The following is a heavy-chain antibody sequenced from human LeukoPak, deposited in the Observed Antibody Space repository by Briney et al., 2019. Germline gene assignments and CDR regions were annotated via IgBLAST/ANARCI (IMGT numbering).Heavy chain of an antibody. V-gene: IGHV4-4*07. CDR1: GGSISSYL. D-gene: IGHD2-21*01. J-gene: IGHJ6*03. CDR3: ARDLAIPGDYYYYMDV. CDR2: IYTSGST. Sequence: PSETLSLTCTVSGGSISSYLWSWIRQPARKGLAWIGRIYTSGSTNYNPSLKSRVTMSVDTSKNQFSLKLSSVTAADTAVYYCARDLAIPGDYYYYMDVWGKGTTVTVSS.